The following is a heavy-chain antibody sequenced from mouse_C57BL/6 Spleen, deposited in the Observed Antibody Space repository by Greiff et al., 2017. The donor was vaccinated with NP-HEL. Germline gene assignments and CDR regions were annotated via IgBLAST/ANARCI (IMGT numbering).Heavy chain of an antibody. Sequence: VQLQESGAELVRPGTSVKMSCKASGYTFTNYWIGWAKQRPGHGLEWIGDIYPGGGYTNYNEKFKGKATLTADKSSSTAYMQFSSLTSEDSAIYYCARAVPRGYFDYWGQGTTLTVSS. CDR2: IYPGGGYT. CDR3: ARAVPRGYFDY. V-gene: IGHV1-63*01. J-gene: IGHJ2*01. CDR1: GYTFTNYW.